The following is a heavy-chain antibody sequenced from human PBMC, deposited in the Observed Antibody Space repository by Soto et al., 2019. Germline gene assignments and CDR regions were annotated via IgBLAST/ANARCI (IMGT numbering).Heavy chain of an antibody. Sequence: SETLSLTCTVSGGSISSGGYYWSWIRQHPGKGLEWIGYIYYSGSTYYNPSLKSRVTISVDTSKNQFSLKLSSVTAADTAVYYCARARYSGYDYWFDPWGQRTPVTVS. D-gene: IGHD5-12*01. J-gene: IGHJ5*02. CDR1: GGSISSGGYY. CDR2: IYYSGST. CDR3: ARARYSGYDYWFDP. V-gene: IGHV4-31*03.